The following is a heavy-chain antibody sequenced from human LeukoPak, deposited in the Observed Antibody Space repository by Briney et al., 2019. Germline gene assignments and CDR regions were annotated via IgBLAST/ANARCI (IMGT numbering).Heavy chain of an antibody. CDR2: INHSGST. V-gene: IGHV4-34*01. CDR1: GGSFSGYY. D-gene: IGHD3-16*02. Sequence: SETLSLTCAVYGGSFSGYYWSWIRQPPGKGLEWIGEINHSGSTNYNPPLKSRVTISVDTSKNQFSLKLSSVTAADTAVYYCARGTQSRYVWGSYRYTSALDYWGQGTLVTVSS. J-gene: IGHJ4*02. CDR3: ARGTQSRYVWGSYRYTSALDY.